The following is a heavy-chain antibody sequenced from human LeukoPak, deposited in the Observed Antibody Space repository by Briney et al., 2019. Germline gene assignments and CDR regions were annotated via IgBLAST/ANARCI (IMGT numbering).Heavy chain of an antibody. CDR1: GFTFTNDF. D-gene: IGHD3/OR15-3a*01. V-gene: IGHV3-7*04. CDR3: ARGRGWTYDS. J-gene: IGHJ4*02. CDR2: MRVDGTDI. Sequence: QPGGSLRLSCAASGFTFTNDFMTWVRQAPGKGLEWVANMRVDGTDIHYVDSVKGRFTISSDNARNSLYLQMNTLRAEDTAVYYCARGRGWTYDSWGRGTLVTVSS.